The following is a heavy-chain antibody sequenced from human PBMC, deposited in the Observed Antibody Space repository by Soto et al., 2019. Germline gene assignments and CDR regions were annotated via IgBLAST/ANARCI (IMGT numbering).Heavy chain of an antibody. Sequence: QVQLEQSGAEVKRPGSSVKVSCRASGGTFTSYSINWVRRAPGQGPEWMGAVIPRFGTTTYAQRFEVRVTVTADASTSTVFMEMSGLRSEDTAVYFCARARIVAVSGRTGGYYYYAMDLWGQGTAVIVSS. CDR2: VIPRFGTT. CDR3: ARARIVAVSGRTGGYYYYAMDL. V-gene: IGHV1-69*01. D-gene: IGHD2-2*01. J-gene: IGHJ6*02. CDR1: GGTFTSYS.